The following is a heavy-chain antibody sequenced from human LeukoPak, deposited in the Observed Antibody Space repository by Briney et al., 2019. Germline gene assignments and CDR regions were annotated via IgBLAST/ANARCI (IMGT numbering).Heavy chain of an antibody. J-gene: IGHJ3*02. D-gene: IGHD6-13*01. Sequence: PSETLSLTCTVSGGSVNSGSYYWSWIRQPPGKGLEWIGYIYYSGSTNYNPSLKSRVTISVDTSKNPFSLKLTSVTAADTAVYYCARDRPIGIAASGTYDIWGQGTMVTVSS. CDR3: ARDRPIGIAASGTYDI. CDR2: IYYSGST. CDR1: GGSVNSGSYY. V-gene: IGHV4-61*01.